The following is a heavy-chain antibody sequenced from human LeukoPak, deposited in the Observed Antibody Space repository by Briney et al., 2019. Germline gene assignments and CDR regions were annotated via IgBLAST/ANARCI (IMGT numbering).Heavy chain of an antibody. D-gene: IGHD3-22*01. CDR2: INPNSGGT. CDR1: GYTFTGYY. Sequence: ASVKVSCKASGYTFTGYYMHWVRQAPGQGLEWMGWINPNSGGTNYAQKFQGRVTMTRDTSISTAYMELSRLRSDDTAVYYCARSSSGYYYPFGYWGQGTLVTVSS. V-gene: IGHV1-2*02. J-gene: IGHJ4*02. CDR3: ARSSSGYYYPFGY.